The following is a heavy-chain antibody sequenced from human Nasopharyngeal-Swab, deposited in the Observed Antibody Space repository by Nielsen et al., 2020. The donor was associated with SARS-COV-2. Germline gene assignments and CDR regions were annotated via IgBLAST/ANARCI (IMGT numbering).Heavy chain of an antibody. CDR3: AREYSSSSALLDY. J-gene: IGHJ4*02. V-gene: IGHV4-34*01. CDR2: INHSGST. CDR1: GGSFSDYY. D-gene: IGHD6-6*01. Sequence: ETLSLTCAVYGGSFSDYYWSWIRQPPGKGLEWIGEINHSGSTNYNPSLKSRVTISVDTSKNQFSLKLSSVTAADTAVYYCAREYSSSSALLDYWGQGALVTVSS.